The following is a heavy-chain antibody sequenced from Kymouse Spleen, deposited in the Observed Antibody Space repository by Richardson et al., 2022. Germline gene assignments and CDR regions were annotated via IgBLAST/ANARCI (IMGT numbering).Heavy chain of an antibody. CDR2: ISWNSGSI. CDR3: AKDNYGSGSYSLFDY. D-gene: IGHD3-10*01. V-gene: IGHV3-9*01. CDR1: GFTFDDYA. J-gene: IGHJ4*02. Sequence: EVQLVESGGGLVQPGRSLRLSCAASGFTFDDYAMHWVRQAPGKGLEWVSGISWNSGSIGYADSVKGRFTISRDNAKNSLYLQMNSLRAEDTALYYCAKDNYGSGSYSLFDYWGQGTLVTVSS.